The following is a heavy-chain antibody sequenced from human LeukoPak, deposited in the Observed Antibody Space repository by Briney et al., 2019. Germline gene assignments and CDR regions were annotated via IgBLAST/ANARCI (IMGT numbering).Heavy chain of an antibody. CDR3: TRGVGDGCNTASDY. V-gene: IGHV3-74*01. J-gene: IGHJ4*02. D-gene: IGHD5-24*01. Sequence: GGSLRLSCAASGFTFSTFAMIWVRQPPGKGLVWVSRINSDGSSTSYADSVEGRFTISRDNAKNTLYLQMNSLRAEGTAVYYCTRGVGDGCNTASDYWGQGTLVTVSS. CDR1: GFTFSTFA. CDR2: INSDGSST.